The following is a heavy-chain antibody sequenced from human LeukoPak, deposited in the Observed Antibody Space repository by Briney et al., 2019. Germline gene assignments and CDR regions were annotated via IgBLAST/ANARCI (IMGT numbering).Heavy chain of an antibody. V-gene: IGHV3-20*04. D-gene: IGHD2-2*01. CDR1: GFTFDDYG. CDR2: INWNGGST. Sequence: GGSLKLSCAASGFTFDDYGMSWVRQAPGKGLEWVSGINWNGGSTGYADSVKGRFTISRDNAKNSLYLQMNSLRAEDTALYYCARHKRDIVVVPAAGGAFDIWGQGTMVTVSS. J-gene: IGHJ3*02. CDR3: ARHKRDIVVVPAAGGAFDI.